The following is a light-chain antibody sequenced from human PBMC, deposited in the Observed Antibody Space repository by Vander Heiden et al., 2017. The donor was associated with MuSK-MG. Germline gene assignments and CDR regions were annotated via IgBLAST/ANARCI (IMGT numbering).Light chain of an antibody. J-gene: IGKJ2*01. V-gene: IGKV1-5*03. Sequence: DIQMTQSPSTLSASVGDRVTITCRASQSISSWLAWYQQKPGKAPKLLIYKASSLESGVPSRFSGSGYGTEFTLTISSRQPDDFATYYCQQYNSYSFVTFGQGTKLXIK. CDR2: KAS. CDR3: QQYNSYSFVT. CDR1: QSISSW.